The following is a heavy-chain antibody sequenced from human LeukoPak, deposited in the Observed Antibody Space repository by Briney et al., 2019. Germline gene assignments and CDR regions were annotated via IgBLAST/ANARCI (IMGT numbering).Heavy chain of an antibody. CDR2: INHSGST. V-gene: IGHV4-34*01. D-gene: IGHD5-12*01. CDR1: GGSFSGYY. J-gene: IGHJ3*02. Sequence: PSETLSLTCAVYGGSFSGYYWSWIRQPPGKGLEWIGEINHSGSTNYNPSLKSRVTISVDTSKNQFSLKLSSVTAADTAVYYCARRFPTRMTKDAFDIWGQGTMVTVSS. CDR3: ARRFPTRMTKDAFDI.